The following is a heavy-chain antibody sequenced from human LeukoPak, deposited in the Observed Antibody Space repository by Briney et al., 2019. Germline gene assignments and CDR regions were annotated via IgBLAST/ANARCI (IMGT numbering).Heavy chain of an antibody. V-gene: IGHV4-59*01. Sequence: SETLSLTCTVSGGSISSYYWSWIRQPPGKGLEWIGYIYYSGSTNYNPSLKSRVTISVDTSKNQFSLKLSSVTAADTAVYYCARSDYGGNSPFDYWGQGTLVTVSS. D-gene: IGHD4-23*01. J-gene: IGHJ4*02. CDR1: GGSISSYY. CDR3: ARSDYGGNSPFDY. CDR2: IYYSGST.